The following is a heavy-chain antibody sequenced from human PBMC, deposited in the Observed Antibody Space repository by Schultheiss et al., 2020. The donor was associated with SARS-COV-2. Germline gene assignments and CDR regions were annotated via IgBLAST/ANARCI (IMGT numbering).Heavy chain of an antibody. J-gene: IGHJ4*02. CDR3: ARGGDYDDY. CDR2: ISSSSSYI. V-gene: IGHV3-21*04. Sequence: GESLKISCAASGFTFSSYSMNWVRQAPGKGLEWVSSISSSSSYIYYADSVKGRFTISRDNSKNTLYLQMNSLRAEDTAVYYCARGGDYDDYWGQGTLVTVSS. CDR1: GFTFSSYS.